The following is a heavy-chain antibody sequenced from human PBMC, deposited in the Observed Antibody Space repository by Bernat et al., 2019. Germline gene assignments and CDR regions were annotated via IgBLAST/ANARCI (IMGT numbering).Heavy chain of an antibody. J-gene: IGHJ6*02. CDR2: IYYSGST. CDR3: ARDNVASGSYYAVYGMDV. V-gene: IGHV4-31*03. D-gene: IGHD3-10*01. Sequence: QVQLQESGPGLVKPSQTLSLTCTVSGGSISSGGYYWSWIRQHPGKGLEWIGYIYYSGSTYYNPSLKSRVTISVDTSKNQFSLKLSSVTAADTAVYYCARDNVASGSYYAVYGMDVWGQGITVTVSS. CDR1: GGSISSGGYY.